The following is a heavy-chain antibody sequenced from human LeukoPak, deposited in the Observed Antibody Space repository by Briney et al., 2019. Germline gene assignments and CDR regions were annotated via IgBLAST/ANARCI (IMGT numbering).Heavy chain of an antibody. D-gene: IGHD3-10*01. CDR3: ARDITMVRGVIKFSAFDI. J-gene: IGHJ3*02. Sequence: GGSLRLSCAASGFTFSSYWMSWVRQAPGKGLEWVANIKQDGSEKYYVDSVKGRFTISRDNAKNSLYLQMNSLRAEDTAVYSCARDITMVRGVIKFSAFDIWGQGTMVTVSS. CDR2: IKQDGSEK. V-gene: IGHV3-7*01. CDR1: GFTFSSYW.